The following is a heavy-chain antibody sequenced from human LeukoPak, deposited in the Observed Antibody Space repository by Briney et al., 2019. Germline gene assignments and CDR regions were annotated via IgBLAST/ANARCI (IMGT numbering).Heavy chain of an antibody. CDR1: GFTFSDHY. Sequence: PGGTLRLSCAASGFTFSDHYMDWVRQAPGKGLEWVGRTRNKANSYTTEYAASVKGRFTISRDDSKNSLYLQMNSLKTEDTAVYYCARGVDTANDYWGQGTLVTVSS. V-gene: IGHV3-72*01. J-gene: IGHJ4*02. D-gene: IGHD5-18*01. CDR3: ARGVDTANDY. CDR2: TRNKANSYTT.